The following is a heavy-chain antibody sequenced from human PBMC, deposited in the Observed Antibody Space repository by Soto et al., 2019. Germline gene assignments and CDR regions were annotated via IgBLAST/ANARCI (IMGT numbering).Heavy chain of an antibody. CDR3: ARANVGPPGGGSWTMPFDF. CDR1: GGSVSNYY. J-gene: IGHJ4*02. D-gene: IGHD2-15*01. Sequence: QVQLQESGPGLVKPSETLSLTCSVSGGSVSNYYWSWFRQPAGKGLEWIGRIYTGGSTNYNPSLKSRVTLSVDTSKNQFSLRLTSVTAADTAVYYCARANVGPPGGGSWTMPFDFWGQGTPVTVSS. CDR2: IYTGGST. V-gene: IGHV4-4*07.